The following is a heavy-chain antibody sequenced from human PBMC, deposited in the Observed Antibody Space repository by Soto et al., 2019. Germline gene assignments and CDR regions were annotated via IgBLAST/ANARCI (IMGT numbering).Heavy chain of an antibody. J-gene: IGHJ6*03. Sequence: PSGTLSLTCTVSGGSISSSSYYWGWIRQPPGKGLEGIGSIYYSGGTYYNPSLKGRVTISVNTSKNQFSLNLSSVTAADTAVYYCARGFWSGYPYYYYYMKVWGKGTKFTVSS. CDR3: ARGFWSGYPYYYYYMKV. CDR1: GGSISSSSYY. CDR2: IYYSGGT. V-gene: IGHV4-39*01. D-gene: IGHD3-3*01.